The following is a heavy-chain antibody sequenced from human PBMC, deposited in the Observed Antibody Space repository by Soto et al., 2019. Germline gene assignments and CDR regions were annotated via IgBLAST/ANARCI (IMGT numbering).Heavy chain of an antibody. J-gene: IGHJ4*02. CDR3: TGGSNSVY. V-gene: IGHV3-23*01. Sequence: PGESLRLSCAASGFTFNSYAMSWVRQAPGKGLEWVSHIGANGDSIYYADSVKGRFTISRDNSRNTLYLQMAGLRADDTAVYYCTGGSNSVYWGQGTLVTVSS. D-gene: IGHD1-26*01. CDR2: IGANGDSI. CDR1: GFTFNSYA.